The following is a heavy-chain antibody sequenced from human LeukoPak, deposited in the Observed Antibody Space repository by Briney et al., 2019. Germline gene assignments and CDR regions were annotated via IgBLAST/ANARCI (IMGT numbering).Heavy chain of an antibody. CDR2: ISSGGSDK. Sequence: GGSLRLSCAASGFTFSNYAMHWVRQAPGKGLEWVAVISSGGSDKYYPDSVKGRFTISRDNSKNTLYLQMSSLRPEDTAVYYCVKGIVVVTARAFDYWGQGTLVTVSS. V-gene: IGHV3-30*18. CDR1: GFTFSNYA. CDR3: VKGIVVVTARAFDY. J-gene: IGHJ4*02. D-gene: IGHD2-21*02.